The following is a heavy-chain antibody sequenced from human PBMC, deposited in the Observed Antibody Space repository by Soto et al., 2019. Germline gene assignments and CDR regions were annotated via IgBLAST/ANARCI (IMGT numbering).Heavy chain of an antibody. CDR1: GGSFSGYY. V-gene: IGHV4-34*02. CDR2: INHSGST. Sequence: QVQLQQWGAGLLKPSETLSLTCAVYGGSFSGYYWSWIRQPPGKGLEGIGEINHSGSTNYNPSLKSRVTISVDTSKNQFSLKLSSVTAADTAVYYCATSGTQWHSYAFDIWGQGTMVTVSS. J-gene: IGHJ3*02. D-gene: IGHD3-10*01. CDR3: ATSGTQWHSYAFDI.